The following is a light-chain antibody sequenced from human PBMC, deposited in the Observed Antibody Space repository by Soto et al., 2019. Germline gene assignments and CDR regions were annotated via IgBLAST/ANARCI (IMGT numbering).Light chain of an antibody. J-gene: IGKJ4*01. CDR1: QGIGSY. V-gene: IGKV1-9*01. CDR3: QQLRMYPST. CDR2: AAS. Sequence: DIQLTQSPSFLSASLGDRVTITCLASQGIGSYLAWYQQKPGKAPRLLIYAASTLQSGVPSRFSGSGSGTDFALTITSLQAEDFATYYCQQLRMYPSTFGGGTKVDI.